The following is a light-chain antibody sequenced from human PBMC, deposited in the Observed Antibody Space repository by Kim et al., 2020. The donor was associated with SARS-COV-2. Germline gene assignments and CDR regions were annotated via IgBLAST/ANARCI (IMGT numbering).Light chain of an antibody. V-gene: IGLV3-19*01. Sequence: SSELTQDPAVSVALGQTVRITCQGDSLRSYYASWYQQKPGQAPVLVIYGKNNRPSGIPDRFSGSSSGNTASLTITGARAEDEADYYCNSRDSSGNHYVLG. CDR2: GKN. CDR3: NSRDSSGNHYV. CDR1: SLRSYY. J-gene: IGLJ1*01.